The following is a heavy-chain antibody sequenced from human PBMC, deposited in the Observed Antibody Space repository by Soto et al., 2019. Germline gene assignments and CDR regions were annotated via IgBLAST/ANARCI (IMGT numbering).Heavy chain of an antibody. D-gene: IGHD1-1*01. J-gene: IGHJ4*02. V-gene: IGHV3-30-3*01. CDR1: GFTFSSYA. CDR3: ARQRVKNFDY. Sequence: HVQLVESGGGVVEPGRSLRLSCAASGFTFSSYAMHWVRQAPGKGLEWVAVISYDGSNKYYADSVKGRFTISRDNSKNTLYLQMNSLRAEDTAVYYCARQRVKNFDYWGQGTLVTVSS. CDR2: ISYDGSNK.